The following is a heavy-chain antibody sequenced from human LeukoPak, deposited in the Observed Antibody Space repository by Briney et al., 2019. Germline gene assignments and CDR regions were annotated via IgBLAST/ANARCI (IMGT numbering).Heavy chain of an antibody. CDR1: GFTFSSYA. J-gene: IGHJ4*02. Sequence: GGSLRLSCAASGFTFSSYAMSWVRQAPGKGLEWVSAITGSGGSTYYADSVKGRFTISRDNSKNTLYLQMNSLRAEDTAVYYCAKVGYCSGGSCYYPPSDFDYWGQGTLVTVSS. CDR2: ITGSGGST. V-gene: IGHV3-23*01. CDR3: AKVGYCSGGSCYYPPSDFDY. D-gene: IGHD2-15*01.